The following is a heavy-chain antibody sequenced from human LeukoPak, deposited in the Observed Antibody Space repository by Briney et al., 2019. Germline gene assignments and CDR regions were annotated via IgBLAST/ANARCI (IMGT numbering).Heavy chain of an antibody. D-gene: IGHD2-15*01. J-gene: IGHJ4*02. CDR2: ISGSGGST. CDR3: AKGPCSGGSCYLDY. V-gene: IGHV3-23*01. CDR1: GFTFSSYA. Sequence: GGSLRLSCAASGFTFSSYAMSWVRQAPGKGLEWVSVISGSGGSTYYADSVKGRFTISRDNSKNTLYLQMNSLRAEDTAVYYCAKGPCSGGSCYLDYWGQGTLVTVSS.